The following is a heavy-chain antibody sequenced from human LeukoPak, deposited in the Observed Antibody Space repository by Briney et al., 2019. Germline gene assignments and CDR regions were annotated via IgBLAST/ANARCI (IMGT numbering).Heavy chain of an antibody. Sequence: APVKVSCKASGYTFTGYYMHRVRQAPGQGLEWMGWINPNSGGTNYAQKFQGRVTMTRDTSISTAYMELSRLRSDDTAVYYCAFIGRYCSSTSCSFDYWGQGTLVTVSS. CDR2: INPNSGGT. CDR1: GYTFTGYY. V-gene: IGHV1-2*02. D-gene: IGHD2-2*01. J-gene: IGHJ4*02. CDR3: AFIGRYCSSTSCSFDY.